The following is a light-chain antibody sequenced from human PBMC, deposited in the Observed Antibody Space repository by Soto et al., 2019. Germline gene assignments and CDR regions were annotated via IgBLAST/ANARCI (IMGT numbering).Light chain of an antibody. Sequence: QSVLTQPASVSGSPGQSITSSCTGTSSDVGGYDYVSWYQQHPGKAPKLMIYDVTNRPSGVSNRFSGSKSGNTASLTISGLQAEDEADYYCISYAGINTYVFGTGTKVTVL. CDR3: ISYAGINTYV. CDR1: SSDVGGYDY. V-gene: IGLV2-14*01. CDR2: DVT. J-gene: IGLJ1*01.